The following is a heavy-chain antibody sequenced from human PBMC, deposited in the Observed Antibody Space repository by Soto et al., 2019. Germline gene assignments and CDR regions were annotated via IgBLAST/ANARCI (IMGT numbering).Heavy chain of an antibody. CDR3: ARHLAAGDS. CDR2: VNPTGGST. D-gene: IGHD6-25*01. Sequence: QVQLVQSGAEVKKPGASVRVSCKASGYTFTSYYIHWVRQAPGQGLEWMAIVNPTGGSTNYAQKFQGRVTVTFDTSTSTVFKELDSLRYEDNAVYYCARHLAAGDSWGQGTLVTVSS. J-gene: IGHJ4*02. V-gene: IGHV1-46*03. CDR1: GYTFTSYY.